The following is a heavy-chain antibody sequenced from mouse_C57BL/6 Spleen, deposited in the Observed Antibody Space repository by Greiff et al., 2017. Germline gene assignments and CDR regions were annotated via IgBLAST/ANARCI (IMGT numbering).Heavy chain of an antibody. V-gene: IGHV5-6*01. CDR2: ISSGGSYT. Sequence: EVKVVESGGDLVKPGGSLKLSCAASGFTFSSYGMSWVRQTPDKRLEWVATISSGGSYTYYPDSVKGRFTISRDNAKNTLYLQMISLKSEDTAMYYCARHRTAQATLAWFAYWGQGTLVTVSA. D-gene: IGHD3-2*02. CDR1: GFTFSSYG. CDR3: ARHRTAQATLAWFAY. J-gene: IGHJ3*01.